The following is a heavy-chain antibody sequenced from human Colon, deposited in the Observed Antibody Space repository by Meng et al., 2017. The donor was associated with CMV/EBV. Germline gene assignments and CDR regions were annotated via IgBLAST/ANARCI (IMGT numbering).Heavy chain of an antibody. D-gene: IGHD2-21*02. V-gene: IGHV3-23*01. CDR3: VKGATSGVTAPDY. CDR1: GFTFNTYR. CDR2: IRHTDGTK. J-gene: IGHJ4*02. Sequence: GESLKISCAASGFTFNTYRMSWVRQAPGKALEWVSRIRHTDGTKSYADSVKGRFTISRDISQSMLYLQMDSLRVEDTGVYYCVKGATSGVTAPDYWGQGTLVTVSS.